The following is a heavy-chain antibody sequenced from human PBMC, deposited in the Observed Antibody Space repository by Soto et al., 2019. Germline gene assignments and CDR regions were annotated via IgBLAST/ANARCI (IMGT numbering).Heavy chain of an antibody. CDR1: GFTFSTYA. J-gene: IGHJ4*02. V-gene: IGHV3-23*01. D-gene: IGHD2-2*02. CDR3: AKGTVPAAIRRDYFDY. CDR2: ISGSGDST. Sequence: GGSLRLSCAASGFTFSTYAMSWVRQAPGKGLEWVSAISGSGDSTYYADSVKGRFTISRDNSKNTLYLQMNSLRAEDTAVYYCAKGTVPAAIRRDYFDYWGQGTLVTVSS.